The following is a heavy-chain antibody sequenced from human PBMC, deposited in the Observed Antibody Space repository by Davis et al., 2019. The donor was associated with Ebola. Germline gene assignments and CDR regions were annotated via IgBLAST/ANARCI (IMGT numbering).Heavy chain of an antibody. Sequence: PSETLSLTCTVSGGSISSSSYYWGWIRQPAGKGLEWIGRIYTSGSTNYNPSLKSRVTMSVDTSKNQFSLKLSSVTAADTAVYYCARETYYYDSSGYRVGYYYYYGMDVWGQGTTVTVSS. CDR2: IYTSGST. J-gene: IGHJ6*02. CDR3: ARETYYYDSSGYRVGYYYYYGMDV. CDR1: GGSISSSSYY. V-gene: IGHV4-61*02. D-gene: IGHD3-22*01.